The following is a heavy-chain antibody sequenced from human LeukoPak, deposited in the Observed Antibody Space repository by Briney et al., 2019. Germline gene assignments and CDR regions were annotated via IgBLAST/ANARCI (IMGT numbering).Heavy chain of an antibody. D-gene: IGHD6-13*01. CDR3: ARDSAIATIGRVGDY. Sequence: ASVKVSCKASGYTFTSYYMHWVRQAPGQGLEWMGWINPNSGGTNYAQKFQGRVTMTRDTSIKTVYMELSRLRSDDTAVYYCARDSAIATIGRVGDYWGQGTLVTVSS. CDR1: GYTFTSYY. J-gene: IGHJ4*02. V-gene: IGHV1-2*02. CDR2: INPNSGGT.